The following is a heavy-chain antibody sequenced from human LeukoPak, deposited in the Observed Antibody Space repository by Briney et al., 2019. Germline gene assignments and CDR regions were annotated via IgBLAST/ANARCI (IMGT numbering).Heavy chain of an antibody. CDR1: GFTFSSYW. Sequence: PGGSLRLSCAASGFTFSSYWMSWVRQAPGKGLEWVANIKQDGSEKYYVDSVKGRFTISRDNAKNSLYLQMNSLRAEDTAVYYCARDFYSSSVGVDCWGQGTLVTVSS. CDR3: ARDFYSSSVGVDC. CDR2: IKQDGSEK. D-gene: IGHD6-19*01. V-gene: IGHV3-7*01. J-gene: IGHJ4*02.